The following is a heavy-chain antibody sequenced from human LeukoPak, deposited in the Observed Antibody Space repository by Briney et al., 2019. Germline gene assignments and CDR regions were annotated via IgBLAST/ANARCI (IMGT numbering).Heavy chain of an antibody. D-gene: IGHD3-22*01. Sequence: GGSLRLSCSASGFTFSAYPIHWVRQASGKGLEWVGRIRSKTNNYATEYTASVRGRFTISREDSKNTAYLQMDSLKTEDTAVYYCARDGIPYRYYYDSSGYSGYWGQGTLVTVSS. V-gene: IGHV3-73*01. CDR3: ARDGIPYRYYYDSSGYSGY. CDR1: GFTFSAYP. CDR2: IRSKTNNYAT. J-gene: IGHJ4*02.